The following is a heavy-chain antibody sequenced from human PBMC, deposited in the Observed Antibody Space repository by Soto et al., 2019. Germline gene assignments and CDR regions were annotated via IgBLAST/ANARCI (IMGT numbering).Heavy chain of an antibody. CDR2: IIDSGGST. D-gene: IGHD1-26*01. CDR3: GKGRSYYYYYGVDV. Sequence: GGSLILSCAASGFTFSSCAMGWVRQAPGKGLEWVSDIIDSGGSTYYADAVKGRFTISRDNSKSTLYLQMNSLRAEDTAVYYCGKGRSYYYYYGVDVWGQGTTVTVSS. V-gene: IGHV3-23*01. J-gene: IGHJ6*02. CDR1: GFTFSSCA.